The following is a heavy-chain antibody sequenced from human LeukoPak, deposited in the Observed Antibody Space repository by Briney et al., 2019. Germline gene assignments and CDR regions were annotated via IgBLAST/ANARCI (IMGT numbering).Heavy chain of an antibody. D-gene: IGHD4-17*01. CDR3: ARDYTTTLTTATNFDY. J-gene: IGHJ4*02. V-gene: IGHV3-21*01. CDR2: ISSSSTYI. CDR1: GFTFSSYS. Sequence: GGYLRLYCAVSGFTFSSYSMNRVRQAPGKGLEWVSSISSSSTYIFYADSMKGRFTISRDNTKNSLYLQMNSLRAEDTAIYYCARDYTTTLTTATNFDYWGQGTLVTVSS.